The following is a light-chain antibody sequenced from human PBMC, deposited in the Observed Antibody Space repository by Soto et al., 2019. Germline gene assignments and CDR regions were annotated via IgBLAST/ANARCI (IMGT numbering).Light chain of an antibody. Sequence: EIVLTQSPGTLSLSPGERATLSCRASQSVSSSYLAWYQQKPGQAPRLLIYGASSRATGIPDRFSGSGSGTDFTLTISRLEPEDFAVYSCQQYGSSPQTFGQGTRLDIK. CDR1: QSVSSSY. J-gene: IGKJ5*01. CDR3: QQYGSSPQT. V-gene: IGKV3-20*01. CDR2: GAS.